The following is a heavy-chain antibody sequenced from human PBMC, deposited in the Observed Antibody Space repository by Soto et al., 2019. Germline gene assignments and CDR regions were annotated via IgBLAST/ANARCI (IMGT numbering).Heavy chain of an antibody. CDR1: GVTFGNYE. Sequence: QVLLMQSGAEVRKPGASVTVSCEASGVTFGNYEINWVRQAPGQGLEWMGWMNPSSGNTGYAQKFQGRVTMTRITSTNTAYMALRSLTSEDTAVYYCAKNADFFLYHMDVWGEGTTVTVSS. V-gene: IGHV1-8*01. CDR2: MNPSSGNT. J-gene: IGHJ6*03. CDR3: AKNADFFLYHMDV.